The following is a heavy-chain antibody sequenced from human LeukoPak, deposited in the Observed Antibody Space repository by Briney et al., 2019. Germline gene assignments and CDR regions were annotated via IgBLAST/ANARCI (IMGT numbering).Heavy chain of an antibody. V-gene: IGHV3-9*01. J-gene: IGHJ3*02. CDR3: ARRDGYGAYDI. D-gene: IGHD5-24*01. CDR1: GFTFDDYA. Sequence: PGRSLRLSCAASGFTFDDYAMHWVRQAPGKGLEWVSGISWNSGSIGYADSVKGRFTISRDNAKNSLYLQMNSLRAGDTAVYYCARRDGYGAYDIWGQGTMVTVSS. CDR2: ISWNSGSI.